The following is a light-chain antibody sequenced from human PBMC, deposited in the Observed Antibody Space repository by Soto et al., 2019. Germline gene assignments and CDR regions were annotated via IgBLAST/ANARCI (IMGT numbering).Light chain of an antibody. CDR3: FSNRSGDSHV. V-gene: IGLV2-14*01. CDR2: GVT. J-gene: IGLJ1*01. CDR1: SSDIGAYNY. Sequence: QSVLTQPASVSGSPGQSITISCTGTSSDIGAYNYVSWYQQYPGKAPKLMIYGVTNRPSGVSNRFSGSKTGNTASLTISGLQAEDEADYYCFSNRSGDSHVFGHGTKVTVL.